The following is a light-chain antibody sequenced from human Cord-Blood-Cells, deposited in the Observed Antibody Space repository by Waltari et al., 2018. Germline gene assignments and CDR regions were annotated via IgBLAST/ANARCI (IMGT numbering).Light chain of an antibody. CDR3: CSYAGSYV. V-gene: IGLV2-11*01. J-gene: IGLJ2*01. Sequence: QSALTQPRSVSGSPGQSVTISCTGTSSDVGGYNYVSWYQQHPGKAPKIMIYDVSKRPSGVPDRCSGSKSGNTASLTISGLQAEDEADYYCCSYAGSYVFGGGTKLTVL. CDR1: SSDVGGYNY. CDR2: DVS.